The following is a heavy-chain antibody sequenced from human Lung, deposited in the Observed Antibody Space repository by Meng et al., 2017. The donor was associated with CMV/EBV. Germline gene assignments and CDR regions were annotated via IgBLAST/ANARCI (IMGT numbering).Heavy chain of an antibody. CDR1: GYTFTDYH. CDR3: ARAIVKNGKRQFDY. Sequence: QVQLAQSGAEVKKPGASVNVSCKPSGYTFTDYHIHWVRQAPGQGLEWMGWISPYNGDTIYARDFQGWDTMTRDTSNRTLYMEVSRLRFDDTAVYYCARAIVKNGKRQFDYWGQGTLVTVSS. CDR2: ISPYNGDT. D-gene: IGHD1-1*01. V-gene: IGHV1-2*04. J-gene: IGHJ4*02.